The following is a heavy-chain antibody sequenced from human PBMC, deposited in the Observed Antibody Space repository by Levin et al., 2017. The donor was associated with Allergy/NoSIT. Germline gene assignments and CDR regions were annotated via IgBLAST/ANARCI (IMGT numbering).Heavy chain of an antibody. CDR1: GFTFSSYA. J-gene: IGHJ4*02. CDR2: ISGNSRTI. Sequence: GGSLRLSCVVSGFTFSSYAMSWIRQTPDKGLEWISIISGNSRTIYYADSVRGRFTISRDNSKNTLYLQMNSLSAQDTALYYCVSYRDGPYIHIAYWGQGTLVTVPS. D-gene: IGHD3-16*02. CDR3: VSYRDGPYIHIAY. V-gene: IGHV3-23*01.